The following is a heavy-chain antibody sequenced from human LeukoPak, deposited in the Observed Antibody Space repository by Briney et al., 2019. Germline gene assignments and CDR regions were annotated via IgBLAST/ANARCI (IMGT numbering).Heavy chain of an antibody. V-gene: IGHV3-21*01. CDR1: GFTFSSYS. Sequence: GGSLRLSCAASGFTFSSYSMNWVRQAPGKGLEWVSSIGSSSSYIYYADSVKGRFTISRDNAKNSLYLQMNSLRAEDTAVYYCAKDSSLSNYYDSSGYYGRYFDYWGQGTLVTVSS. J-gene: IGHJ4*02. CDR3: AKDSSLSNYYDSSGYYGRYFDY. D-gene: IGHD3-22*01. CDR2: IGSSSSYI.